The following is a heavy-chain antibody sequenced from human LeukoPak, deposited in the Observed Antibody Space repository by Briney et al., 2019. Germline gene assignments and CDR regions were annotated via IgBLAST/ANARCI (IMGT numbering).Heavy chain of an antibody. CDR2: IYHSGST. D-gene: IGHD1-26*01. Sequence: SETLSLTCAVSGASISSNNWWWSWVRQPPGKGLEWIGEIYHSGSTNYNPSLKSRVTISVDTSKNQFSLKLSSVTAADTAVYYCARRAVTWELLTMYAFDIWGQGTMVTVSS. CDR1: GASISSNNW. V-gene: IGHV4-4*02. J-gene: IGHJ3*02. CDR3: ARRAVTWELLTMYAFDI.